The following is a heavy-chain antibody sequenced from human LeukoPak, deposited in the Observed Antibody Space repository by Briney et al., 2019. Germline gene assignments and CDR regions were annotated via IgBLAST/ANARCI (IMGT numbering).Heavy chain of an antibody. CDR2: ISSSSSYI. D-gene: IGHD3-22*01. CDR3: ARGQTYYYDSSGYYFLDY. V-gene: IGHV3-21*01. CDR1: GFTFSSYS. Sequence: GGSLRLSCAASGFTFSSYSMNWVRQAPGKGLEWVSSISSSSSYIYYADSVKGRFTISRDNAKNSLYLQMNSLRAEDTAVYYCARGQTYYYDSSGYYFLDYWGQGTLVTVS. J-gene: IGHJ4*02.